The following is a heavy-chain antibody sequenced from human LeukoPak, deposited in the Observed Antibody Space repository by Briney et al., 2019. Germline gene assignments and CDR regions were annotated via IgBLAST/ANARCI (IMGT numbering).Heavy chain of an antibody. CDR2: INPNSGGT. CDR1: GYTFTGYD. V-gene: IGHV1-2*06. Sequence: ASVKVSCKASGYTFTGYDMHWVRQAPGQGLEWMGRINPNSGGTNYAQKFQGRVTMTRDTSISTAYMELSRLRSDDTAVYYCARWQCYYERSGYYGVDYWGQGTLVTVSS. CDR3: ARWQCYYERSGYYGVDY. J-gene: IGHJ4*02. D-gene: IGHD3-22*01.